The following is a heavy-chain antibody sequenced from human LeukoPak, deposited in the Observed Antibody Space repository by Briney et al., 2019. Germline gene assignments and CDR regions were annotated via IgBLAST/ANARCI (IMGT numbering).Heavy chain of an antibody. D-gene: IGHD3-10*01. V-gene: IGHV4-39*07. J-gene: IGHJ4*02. Sequence: SETLSLTCTVSGGSISSSSYYWGWIRQPPGKGLEWIGSIYYSGSTYYNPSLKSRVTISEDTSKNQFSLKLSSVTAADTAVYYCAKGGRGFGELDYWGQGTLVTVSS. CDR2: IYYSGST. CDR1: GGSISSSSYY. CDR3: AKGGRGFGELDY.